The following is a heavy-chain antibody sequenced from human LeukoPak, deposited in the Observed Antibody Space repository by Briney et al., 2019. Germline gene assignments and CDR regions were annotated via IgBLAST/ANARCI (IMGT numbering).Heavy chain of an antibody. J-gene: IGHJ1*01. V-gene: IGHV3-74*01. CDR2: INPEGSGT. CDR1: GFTFTRYW. D-gene: IGHD6-13*01. CDR3: ARGASVAAAGASP. Sequence: GGSLRLSCAAPGFTFTRYWMHWVRQTPGKGLVWVSRINPEGSGTGYADSVKGRFTISRDNAKNTLYLQMNSLRAEDTAVYYCARGASVAAAGASPWGRGTLVTVSS.